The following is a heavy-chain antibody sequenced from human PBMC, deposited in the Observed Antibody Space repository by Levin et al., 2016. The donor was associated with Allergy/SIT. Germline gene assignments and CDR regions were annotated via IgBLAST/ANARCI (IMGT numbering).Heavy chain of an antibody. CDR3: AKDTWLQLPYYGMDV. J-gene: IGHJ6*02. Sequence: WIRQPPGKGLEWVAVISYDGSSKYYADSVKGRFTISRDNSKNTLYLQMNSLRAEDTAVYYCAKDTWLQLPYYGMDVWGQGTTVTVSS. CDR2: ISYDGSSK. V-gene: IGHV3-30*18. D-gene: IGHD5-24*01.